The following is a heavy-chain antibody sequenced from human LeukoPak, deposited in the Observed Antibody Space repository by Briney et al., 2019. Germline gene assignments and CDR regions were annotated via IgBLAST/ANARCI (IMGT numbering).Heavy chain of an antibody. V-gene: IGHV4-34*01. D-gene: IGHD3-10*01. CDR3: ARGGGWFGELDYMDV. J-gene: IGHJ6*03. Sequence: SETLSLTCAVYGGSFSGYYWSWIRQPPGKGLEWIGEINHSGSTNYNPSLKSRVTISVDTSKNQFSLKLTSVTAADTAMYYCARGGGWFGELDYMDVWGKGTTVTISS. CDR2: INHSGST. CDR1: GGSFSGYY.